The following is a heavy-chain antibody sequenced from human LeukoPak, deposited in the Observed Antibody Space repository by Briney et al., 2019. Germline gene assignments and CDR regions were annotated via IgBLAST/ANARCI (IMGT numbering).Heavy chain of an antibody. Sequence: PSETLSLTCTVSGGSISSSIYYWGWIRQPPGKGLEWIGSIYYSGSTYYNPSLKSRVTISVDTSKNQFSLKLSSVTAADTAVYYCARDGSNYFYAYWGQGTLVTVSS. J-gene: IGHJ4*02. D-gene: IGHD4-11*01. CDR1: GGSISSSIYY. V-gene: IGHV4-39*07. CDR3: ARDGSNYFYAY. CDR2: IYYSGST.